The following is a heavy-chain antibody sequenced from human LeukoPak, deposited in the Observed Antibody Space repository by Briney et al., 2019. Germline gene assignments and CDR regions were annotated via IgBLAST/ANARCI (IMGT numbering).Heavy chain of an antibody. V-gene: IGHV4-59*01. CDR2: IYYSGST. J-gene: IGHJ3*02. D-gene: IGHD3-22*01. Sequence: SETLSLTCTVSGGSISSYYWSWIRQPPGKGLEWIGYIYYSGSTNNNPSLKSRVTISVDTSKNQFSLKLSSVTAADTAVYYCARDLYDSSGGAFDIWGQGTMVTVSS. CDR1: GGSISSYY. CDR3: ARDLYDSSGGAFDI.